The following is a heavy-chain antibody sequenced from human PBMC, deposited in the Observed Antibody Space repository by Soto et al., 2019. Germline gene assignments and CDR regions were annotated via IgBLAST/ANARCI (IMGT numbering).Heavy chain of an antibody. CDR1: GFTVSNNY. CDR2: SYSGGST. V-gene: IGHV3-53*01. Sequence: EVQLVESGGGLIQPGGSLRLSCVASGFTVSNNYMSWGRQAPGKGLEWVSVSYSGGSTDYADSVKGRFTSSRDNSKNTLYLQMNSLRADDTAVYYCARARDGYNFLYEPTRGQGTLVTVSS. CDR3: ARARDGYNFLYEPT. D-gene: IGHD5-12*01. J-gene: IGHJ4*02.